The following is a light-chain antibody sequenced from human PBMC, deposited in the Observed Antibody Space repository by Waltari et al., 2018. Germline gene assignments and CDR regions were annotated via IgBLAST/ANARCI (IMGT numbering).Light chain of an antibody. CDR2: AAS. CDR3: QQSYSTPPLT. V-gene: IGKV1-39*01. CDR1: QSIRSY. J-gene: IGKJ4*01. Sequence: DIQLTQSPSSLSASVGDRVTITCRASQSIRSYLNWYQEQPGKAPKLLMYAASSLQSGVPSRFSGSGSGTDFTLTISSLQPEDFATYYCQQSYSTPPLTFGGGTKVEIK.